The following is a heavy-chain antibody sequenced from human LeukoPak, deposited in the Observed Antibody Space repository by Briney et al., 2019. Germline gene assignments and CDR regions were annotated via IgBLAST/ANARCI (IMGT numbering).Heavy chain of an antibody. CDR2: IYYSGST. CDR3: ARVLAGATGYYYYYYMDV. D-gene: IGHD1-26*01. J-gene: IGHJ6*03. Sequence: SETLSLTCTVSGRSLSSYYWSWVRHPPGKGLEWIGSIYYSGSTNYNPSLKSRVTTSLDTSKNQISLKLSSVTAADTAVYYCARVLAGATGYYYYYYMDVWGKGTTVTVSS. V-gene: IGHV4-59*08. CDR1: GRSLSSYY.